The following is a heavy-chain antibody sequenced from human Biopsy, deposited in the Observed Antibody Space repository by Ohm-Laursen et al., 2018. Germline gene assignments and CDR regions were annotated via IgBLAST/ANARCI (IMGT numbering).Heavy chain of an antibody. Sequence: GTLSLTCTVSGDSPTSGPENWSWIRQSPGQGLEYIGFIYSGGNTNYNPSLKNRVTMSVDTSKNQFYLKLYSVTAADTAVYYCARGRRTSGWPYFDNWGQGTLVTVSS. CDR2: IYSGGNT. CDR1: GDSPTSGPEN. D-gene: IGHD6-19*01. CDR3: ARGRRTSGWPYFDN. J-gene: IGHJ4*02. V-gene: IGHV4-61*01.